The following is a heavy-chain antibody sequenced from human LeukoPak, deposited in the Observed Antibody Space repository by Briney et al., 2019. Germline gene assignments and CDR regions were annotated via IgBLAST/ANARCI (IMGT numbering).Heavy chain of an antibody. J-gene: IGHJ4*02. CDR3: ARDQSSGSYYDY. D-gene: IGHD3-10*01. CDR2: IYTSGST. V-gene: IGHV4-4*07. Sequence: SETLSLTCTVSGGSISSYYWSWIRQPAGKGLEWIGHIYTSGSTNYNPSLKSRVTMSVDTSKNQFSLKLNSVTAADTAVYYCARDQSSGSYYDYWGQGTLVTVSS. CDR1: GGSISSYY.